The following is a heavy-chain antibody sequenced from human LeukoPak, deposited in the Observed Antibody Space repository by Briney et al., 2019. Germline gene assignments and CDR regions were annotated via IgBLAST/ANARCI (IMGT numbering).Heavy chain of an antibody. CDR3: ARQRGYHYDSTTNRFSDL. CDR1: GGSISSSSYY. CDR2: IYYSGIT. V-gene: IGHV4-39*01. J-gene: IGHJ5*02. D-gene: IGHD3-22*01. Sequence: SETLSLTCTVSGGSISSSSYYCGWIRQPPGKGLEWIGSIYYSGITYYNPSLKSRVTISVDTSKNQFSLKLSSVTAADTAVYYCARQRGYHYDSTTNRFSDLWGQGTRVTVSS.